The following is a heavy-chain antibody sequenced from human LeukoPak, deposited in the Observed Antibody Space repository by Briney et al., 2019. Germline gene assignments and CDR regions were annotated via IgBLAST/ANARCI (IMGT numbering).Heavy chain of an antibody. CDR2: INHSGST. CDR1: GGSFSGYY. J-gene: IGHJ4*02. Sequence: SETLSLTCAVYGGSFSGYYWSWIRQPPGKGLEWIGEINHSGSTNYNPSLKSRVTISVDTSKNQFSLKLSSVTAADTAVYYCAGRGRWYSSGWFGYWGKGTLVTVSS. D-gene: IGHD6-19*01. V-gene: IGHV4-34*01. CDR3: AGRGRWYSSGWFGY.